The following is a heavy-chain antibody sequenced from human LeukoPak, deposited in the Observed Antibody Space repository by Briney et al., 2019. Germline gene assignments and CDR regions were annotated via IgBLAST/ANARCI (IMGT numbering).Heavy chain of an antibody. CDR2: MNPNSGNT. CDR1: GYTFTSYD. V-gene: IGHV1-8*01. J-gene: IGHJ6*03. CDR3: AREGLGSYYYYMDV. Sequence: ASVKVSCKASGYTFTSYDINWVRQATGQGLEWMGWMNPNSGNTGYAQKFQGRVTMTRNTSISTAYMELSSLRSEDTAVYYCAREGLGSYYYYMDVWGKGTTVTVSS. D-gene: IGHD5/OR15-5a*01.